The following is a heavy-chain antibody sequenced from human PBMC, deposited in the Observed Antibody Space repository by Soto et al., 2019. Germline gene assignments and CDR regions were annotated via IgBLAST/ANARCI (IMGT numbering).Heavy chain of an antibody. Sequence: SETLSLTCTVSGGSISCGGYYWSWIRQHPGKGLEWIGYIYYSGSTYYNPSLKSRVTISVDTSKNQFSLKLSSVTAADTAVYYCARGTKPCGGDCYSASLIDYWGQGTLVTVSS. V-gene: IGHV4-31*03. CDR3: ARGTKPCGGDCYSASLIDY. CDR1: GGSISCGGYY. J-gene: IGHJ4*02. D-gene: IGHD2-21*02. CDR2: IYYSGST.